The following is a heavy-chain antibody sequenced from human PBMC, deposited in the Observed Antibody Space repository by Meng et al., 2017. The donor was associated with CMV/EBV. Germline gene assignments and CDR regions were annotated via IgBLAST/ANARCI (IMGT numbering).Heavy chain of an antibody. J-gene: IGHJ4*02. D-gene: IGHD6-13*01. CDR1: GFTFSSYS. V-gene: IGHV3-48*04. CDR2: ISSSSSTI. CDR3: ATQQLVHRDY. Sequence: GGSLRLSCAASGFTFSSYSMNWVRQAPGKGLEWVSYISSSSSTIYYADSVKGRFTISRDNAKNSLYLQMNSLRAEDTALYYCATQQLVHRDYWGQGTLVTVSS.